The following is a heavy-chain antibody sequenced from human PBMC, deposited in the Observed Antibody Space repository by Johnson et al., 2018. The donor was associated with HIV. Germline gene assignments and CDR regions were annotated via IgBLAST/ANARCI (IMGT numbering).Heavy chain of an antibody. V-gene: IGHV3-49*04. CDR1: GFTFGDNA. CDR3: TSEWELLQDAFDI. Sequence: VLLVESGGGLVKPGGSLRLSCAASGFTFGDNAMSWVRQAPGKGLEWVGFIRSKAYGGTTEYAASVKGRFTISRDDSKSIAYLQMNSLKTEDTAVYYCTSEWELLQDAFDIWGQGTMVTVSS. CDR2: IRSKAYGGTT. D-gene: IGHD1-26*01. J-gene: IGHJ3*02.